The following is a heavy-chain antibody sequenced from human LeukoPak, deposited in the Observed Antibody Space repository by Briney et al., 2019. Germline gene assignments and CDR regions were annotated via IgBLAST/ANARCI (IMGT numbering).Heavy chain of an antibody. CDR2: IKEDGSEK. D-gene: IGHD2-2*01. CDR3: AKLPPGSSRYYMDV. Sequence: GGSLRLSCAASGFTFSSYWMSWVRQAPGKGLGWVVNIKEDGSEKYYVDSVRGRFTIARDNAKNSQFLQMNSLRVEDTAVYYCAKLPPGSSRYYMDVWGKGTTVTVSS. J-gene: IGHJ6*03. V-gene: IGHV3-7*01. CDR1: GFTFSSYW.